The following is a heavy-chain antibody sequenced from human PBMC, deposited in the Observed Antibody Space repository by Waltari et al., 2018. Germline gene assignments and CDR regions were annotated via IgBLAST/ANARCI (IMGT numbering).Heavy chain of an antibody. Sequence: QVQLVQSGAAVKKPGSSVKVSCKDSGGTLSSYAISWVRQDPGPGHAWMGGIIPIFGTANYAPKFQGRVTITTDESTSSAYMELSSLRSEDTAVYYCARDRCSGGSCYSGDYYYGMDVWGQGTTVTVSS. CDR1: GGTLSSYA. CDR2: IIPIFGTA. D-gene: IGHD2-15*01. V-gene: IGHV1-69*05. J-gene: IGHJ6*02. CDR3: ARDRCSGGSCYSGDYYYGMDV.